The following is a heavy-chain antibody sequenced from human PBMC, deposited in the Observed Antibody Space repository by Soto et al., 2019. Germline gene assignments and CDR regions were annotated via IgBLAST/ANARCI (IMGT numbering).Heavy chain of an antibody. J-gene: IGHJ4*02. D-gene: IGHD7-27*01. CDR1: GFTVSSNC. Sequence: PGGSLRLSCAASGFTVSSNCMSWVRQAPGKGLEWVSVIYSGGSTYYADSVKGRFTISRDNSKNTLYLQMNSLRAEDTAVYYCARGLRGTGDHYWGQGTLVTVSS. CDR3: ARGLRGTGDHY. CDR2: IYSGGST. V-gene: IGHV3-53*01.